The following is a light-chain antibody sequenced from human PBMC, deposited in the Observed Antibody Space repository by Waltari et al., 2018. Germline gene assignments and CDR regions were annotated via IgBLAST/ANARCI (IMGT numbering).Light chain of an antibody. Sequence: SSELTQDPAVSVALGQTVRITCQGASLRTSYASWYQQKSGQAPILVLFGKNKRPPGIPDRLSGYNSETPTSLTITGAQAEDEADYYCSSRDSSASHVLFAGGTKLTVL. V-gene: IGLV3-19*01. J-gene: IGLJ2*01. CDR2: GKN. CDR3: SSRDSSASHVL. CDR1: SLRTSY.